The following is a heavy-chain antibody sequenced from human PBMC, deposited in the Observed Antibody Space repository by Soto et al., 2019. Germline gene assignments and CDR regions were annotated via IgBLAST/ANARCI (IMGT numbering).Heavy chain of an antibody. CDR1: GGSMSSSC. CDR3: ARGGSYGDFFDY. J-gene: IGHJ4*02. V-gene: IGHV4-59*07. Sequence: PSATLSLTCTVSGGSMSSSCWTWIRQSPGKGLEWIGYIYYTGSTKYNPSLKSRVTISLDTSKNQLSLRLTSVTSADTAVYYCARGGSYGDFFDYWGQGAQVPVSS. D-gene: IGHD4-17*01. CDR2: IYYTGST.